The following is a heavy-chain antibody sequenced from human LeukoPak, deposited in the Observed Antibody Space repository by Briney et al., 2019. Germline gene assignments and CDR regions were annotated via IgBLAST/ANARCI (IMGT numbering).Heavy chain of an antibody. Sequence: ASVKVSCKASGYTFSGYYMHWVRQAPGQGLEWMGRINPKSGGTNYAQKFQGWVTMTRDTSISTAYMELSRLRADDTAVYYCARGLSDYGDYNWFDPWGQGTLVTVPS. CDR1: GYTFSGYY. J-gene: IGHJ5*02. CDR2: INPKSGGT. CDR3: ARGLSDYGDYNWFDP. D-gene: IGHD4-17*01. V-gene: IGHV1-2*04.